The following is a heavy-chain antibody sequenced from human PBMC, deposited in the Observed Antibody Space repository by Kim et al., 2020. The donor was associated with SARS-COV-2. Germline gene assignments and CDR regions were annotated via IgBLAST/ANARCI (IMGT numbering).Heavy chain of an antibody. CDR2: IYHSGST. Sequence: SETLSLTCTVSGYPISSGYYWGWIRQPPGKGLEWIGSIYHSGSTYYNPSLKSRVTISVDTSKNQFSLKLSSVTAADTAVYYCARDGEWEPPLPQHDYYYYYGMDVWGQGTTVTVSS. D-gene: IGHD1-26*01. J-gene: IGHJ6*02. CDR1: GYPISSGYY. V-gene: IGHV4-38-2*02. CDR3: ARDGEWEPPLPQHDYYYYYGMDV.